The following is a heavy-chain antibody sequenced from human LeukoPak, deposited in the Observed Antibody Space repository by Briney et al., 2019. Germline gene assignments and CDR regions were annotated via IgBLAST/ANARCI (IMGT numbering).Heavy chain of an antibody. Sequence: SVKVSCKASGGTFNNYGISWVRQAPGQGLEWMGRIIPMLGTANYAQKFQGRVTITADKSTSTAYMELSSLRSEDTAVYYCARGNVDIAMPIDYWGQGTLVTVSS. CDR2: IIPMLGTA. V-gene: IGHV1-69*04. CDR1: GGTFNNYG. CDR3: ARGNVDIAMPIDY. J-gene: IGHJ4*02. D-gene: IGHD5-18*01.